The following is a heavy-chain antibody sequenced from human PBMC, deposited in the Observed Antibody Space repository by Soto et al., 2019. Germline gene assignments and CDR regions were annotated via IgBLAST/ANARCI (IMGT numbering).Heavy chain of an antibody. V-gene: IGHV3-74*01. J-gene: IGHJ4*02. Sequence: EVQLVESGGGLVQPGEALRLSCAASGFTFTKYWMHWVRLAPGKGPVWVSYISSDGTTTDYADSVKGRFTISRDNANNMLYLQMDSLRVEDKAVYYCAIQDCTNDVCLEAAVTVGGALEYWGQGAQVTVSS. CDR2: ISSDGTTT. D-gene: IGHD2-8*01. CDR3: AIQDCTNDVCLEAAVTVGGALEY. CDR1: GFTFTKYW.